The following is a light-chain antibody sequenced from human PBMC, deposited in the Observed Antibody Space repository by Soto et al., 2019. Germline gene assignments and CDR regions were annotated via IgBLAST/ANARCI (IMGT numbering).Light chain of an antibody. V-gene: IGLV2-14*03. CDR1: SSDVGGYNY. CDR2: DVS. J-gene: IGLJ2*01. CDR3: SSYTTSGTVV. Sequence: QSALTQPASVSGSPGQSITISCTGTSSDVGGYNYVSWYQQHPGKAPKLMVYDVSHRPSGVSDRFSGSRSGHTASLTISGLQAEDEADYYCSSYTTSGTVVFGGGTKLTVL.